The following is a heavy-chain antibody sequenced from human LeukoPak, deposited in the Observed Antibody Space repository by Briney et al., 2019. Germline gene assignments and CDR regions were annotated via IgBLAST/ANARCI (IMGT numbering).Heavy chain of an antibody. D-gene: IGHD3-9*01. CDR3: ARIAYYDNLGGYYYMDV. J-gene: IGHJ6*03. CDR2: ISYDESNK. CDR1: GFTFSSYA. Sequence: LPGGSLRLSCAASGFTFSSYAMHWVRQAPGKGLEWVAVISYDESNKYYADSVKGRFTISRDNSKNTLYLQMNSLRAEDTAVYYCARIAYYDNLGGYYYMDVWGKGTTVTISS. V-gene: IGHV3-30*04.